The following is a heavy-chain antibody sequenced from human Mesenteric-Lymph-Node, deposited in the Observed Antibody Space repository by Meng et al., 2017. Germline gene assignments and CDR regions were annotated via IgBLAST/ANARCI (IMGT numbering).Heavy chain of an antibody. CDR1: GGTFSSYA. Sequence: SVKVSCKASGGTFSSYAISWVRQAPGQGLEWMGGIIPIFGTANYAQKFQGRVTITTDESTSTAYMELSSLRSEDTAVYYCARGYYDSSGYSYPEYFQDWGQGTLVTVSS. CDR3: ARGYYDSSGYSYPEYFQD. D-gene: IGHD3-22*01. CDR2: IIPIFGTA. J-gene: IGHJ1*01. V-gene: IGHV1-69*05.